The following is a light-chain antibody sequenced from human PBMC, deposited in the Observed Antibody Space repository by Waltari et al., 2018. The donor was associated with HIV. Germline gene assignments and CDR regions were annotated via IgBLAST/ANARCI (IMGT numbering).Light chain of an antibody. CDR1: TSVVGGHNK. J-gene: IGLJ1*01. Sequence: QSALTQPAPVSGSPGQSITTSCPGTTSVVGGHNKVSWHHQHPGKAPTLMIYDVSKRPSGVSNRFSGSKSGNTASLTISGLQAEDEADYYCCSYAGSNTFNYVFGTGTKVTVL. V-gene: IGLV2-23*02. CDR3: CSYAGSNTFNYV. CDR2: DVS.